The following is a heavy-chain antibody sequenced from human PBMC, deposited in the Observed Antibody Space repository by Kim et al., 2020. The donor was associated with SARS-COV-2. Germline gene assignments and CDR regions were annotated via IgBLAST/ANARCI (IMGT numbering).Heavy chain of an antibody. J-gene: IGHJ6*02. D-gene: IGHD6-13*01. CDR1: GFTFSSYS. Sequence: GGSLRLSCAASGFTFSSYSMNWVRQAPGKGLEWVSSISSSSSYIYYADSVKGRFTISRDNAKNSLYLQMNSLRAEDTAVYYCARDEYSSSWYGNYYYYGMDVWGQGTTVTVSS. CDR2: ISSSSSYI. V-gene: IGHV3-21*01. CDR3: ARDEYSSSWYGNYYYYGMDV.